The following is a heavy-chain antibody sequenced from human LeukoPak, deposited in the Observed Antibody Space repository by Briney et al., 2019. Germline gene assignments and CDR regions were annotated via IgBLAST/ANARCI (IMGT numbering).Heavy chain of an antibody. CDR2: MNPNSGNT. V-gene: IGHV1-8*01. CDR1: GYTFTSYD. D-gene: IGHD3-10*01. J-gene: IGHJ4*02. CDR3: ARGYGSGSYYNVPPDY. Sequence: ASVKVPCKASGYTFTSYDINWVRQATGQGLEWMGWMNPNSGNTGYAQKFQGRVTMTRNTSISTAYMELSSLRSEDTAVYYCARGYGSGSYYNVPPDYWGQGTLVTVSS.